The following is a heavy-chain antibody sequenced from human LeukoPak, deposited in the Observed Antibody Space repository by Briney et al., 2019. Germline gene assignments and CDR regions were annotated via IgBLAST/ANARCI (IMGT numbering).Heavy chain of an antibody. CDR3: ARDGELRQQWLLYYFDY. CDR2: ISAYNGNT. Sequence: ASVKVSCKASGYTFTSYGISWVRQAPGQGLEWMGWISAYNGNTNYAQKLQGRVTMTTDTSTSTAYMELRSLRSDDTAVYYCARDGELRQQWLLYYFDYWGQGTPVTVSS. J-gene: IGHJ4*02. V-gene: IGHV1-18*01. CDR1: GYTFTSYG. D-gene: IGHD6-19*01.